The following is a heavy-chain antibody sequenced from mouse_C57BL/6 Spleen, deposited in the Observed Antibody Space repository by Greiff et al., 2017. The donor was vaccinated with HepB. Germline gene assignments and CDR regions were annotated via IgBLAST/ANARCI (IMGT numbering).Heavy chain of an antibody. J-gene: IGHJ4*01. CDR3: ARGGNCDAMDY. Sequence: QVQLQQPGAELVRPGSSVKLSCKASGYPFTSYWMDWVKQRPGQGLEWIGNIYPSDSETHYNQKFKDKATLTVDKSYSTAYMQLSSLKSEDSAVYYCARGGNCDAMDYWGQGTSVTVSS. D-gene: IGHD2-1*01. V-gene: IGHV1-61*01. CDR1: GYPFTSYW. CDR2: IYPSDSET.